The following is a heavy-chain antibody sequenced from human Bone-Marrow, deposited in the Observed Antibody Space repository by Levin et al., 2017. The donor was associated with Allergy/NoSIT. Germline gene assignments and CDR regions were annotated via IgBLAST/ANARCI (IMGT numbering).Heavy chain of an antibody. Sequence: QSGGSLRLSCVASGFTFSSYGMHWVRQAPGKGLEWVAVIWYDGSNKYYADSVKGRFTISRDNSKNTLYLQMNSLRAEDTAVYYCARGPYGDYGPLNWGLGTLVTVSS. V-gene: IGHV3-33*01. CDR2: IWYDGSNK. CDR1: GFTFSSYG. CDR3: ARGPYGDYGPLN. D-gene: IGHD4-17*01. J-gene: IGHJ4*02.